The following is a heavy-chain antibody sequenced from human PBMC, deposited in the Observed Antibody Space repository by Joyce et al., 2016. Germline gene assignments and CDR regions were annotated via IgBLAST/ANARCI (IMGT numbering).Heavy chain of an antibody. V-gene: IGHV1-2*02. D-gene: IGHD3-3*01. CDR2: INPKSGAK. CDR3: ARDEAFYDFWYGYYKVY. J-gene: IGHJ4*02. CDR1: GFTFTDYY. Sequence: QVQLVQSGAEMKKPGASVTVSCKASGFTFTDYYIHWVRQAPGQGLEWMGWINPKSGAKNYTQKFQGRITMTRDTSISTAYMELGRLRSDDTAVYYCARDEAFYDFWYGYYKVYWGQGTLVTVSS.